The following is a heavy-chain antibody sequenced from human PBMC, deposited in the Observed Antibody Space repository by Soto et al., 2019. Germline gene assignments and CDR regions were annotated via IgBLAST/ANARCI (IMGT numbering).Heavy chain of an antibody. V-gene: IGHV3-23*01. Sequence: EVQLLESGGGLVQPGGSLRLSCAASGFTFSSYAMSWVRQAPGKGLEWVSAISGSGGSTYYADSVKGRFTISRDNSKNTLYLQMNSRRAEDTAVYYCAKDPYSSSWGGYWGQGTLVTVSS. CDR2: ISGSGGST. J-gene: IGHJ4*02. D-gene: IGHD6-13*01. CDR3: AKDPYSSSWGGY. CDR1: GFTFSSYA.